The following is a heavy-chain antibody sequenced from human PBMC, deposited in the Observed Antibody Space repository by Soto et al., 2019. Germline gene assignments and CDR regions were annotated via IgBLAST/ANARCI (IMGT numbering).Heavy chain of an antibody. CDR2: ISGSGGST. Sequence: EVQLLESGGGLVQPGGSLRLSCAASGFTFSSYVMSWVRQAPGKGLEWVSAISGSGGSTYYADSVKGRFTISRDNSKNTLYLQMNSLRAEDTAVYYCAKGGYCSSTSCYPNPFFDYWGQGTLVTVSS. CDR3: AKGGYCSSTSCYPNPFFDY. J-gene: IGHJ4*02. CDR1: GFTFSSYV. V-gene: IGHV3-23*01. D-gene: IGHD2-2*01.